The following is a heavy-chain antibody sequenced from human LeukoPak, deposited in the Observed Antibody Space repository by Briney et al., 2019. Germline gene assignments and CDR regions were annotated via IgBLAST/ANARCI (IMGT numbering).Heavy chain of an antibody. D-gene: IGHD4-17*01. V-gene: IGHV3-21*01. CDR2: ISTSTTYI. Sequence: KPGGSLRLSCSASGFTFSRYTMNWVRQAPGKGLEWVSSISTSTTYIYYADSVEGRFTISRDSAKSSLYLQMNSLRAEDTAVYYCARPGDYGWFDPWGQGTLVTVSS. CDR1: GFTFSRYT. J-gene: IGHJ5*02. CDR3: ARPGDYGWFDP.